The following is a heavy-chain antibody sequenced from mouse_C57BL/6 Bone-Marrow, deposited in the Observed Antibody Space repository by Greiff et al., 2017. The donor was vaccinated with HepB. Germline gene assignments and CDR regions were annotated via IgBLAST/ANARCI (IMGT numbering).Heavy chain of an antibody. CDR1: GYTFTSYG. Sequence: VQLQQSGAELARPGASVKLSCKASGYTFTSYGISWVKQRTGQGLEWIGEISPRSGNTYYNEKFKGKATLTADKSSSTAYMELRSLTSEDSAVYFCASRNWDYAMDYWGQGTSVTVSS. CDR2: ISPRSGNT. D-gene: IGHD4-1*01. J-gene: IGHJ4*01. V-gene: IGHV1-81*01. CDR3: ASRNWDYAMDY.